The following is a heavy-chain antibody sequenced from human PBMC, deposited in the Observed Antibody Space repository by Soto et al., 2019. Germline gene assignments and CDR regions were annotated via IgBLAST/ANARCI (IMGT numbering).Heavy chain of an antibody. CDR1: GYSFTSYG. D-gene: IGHD2-2*01. CDR2: INAANGDT. CDR3: ATLLHCRSPNCYCIHYLDP. J-gene: IGHJ5*02. V-gene: IGHV1-3*01. Sequence: QVQLVQSGAEVKKPGASVKISCQTSGYSFTSYGMHWVRQAPGQRLEWMGWINAANGDTKYSQKLQGRVAITRDTSATTVSTDPTSLRYQDTAGYYCATLLHCRSPNCYCIHYLDPWGQGTLVTVS.